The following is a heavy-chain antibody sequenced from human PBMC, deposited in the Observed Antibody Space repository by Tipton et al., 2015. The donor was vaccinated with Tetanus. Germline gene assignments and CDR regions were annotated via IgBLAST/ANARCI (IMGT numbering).Heavy chain of an antibody. Sequence: SLRLSCAASGFTLSGSAMHWVRQAYGKGLEWVGRIRSKASNYATAYAASVKGRFTISRDDSKNTAYLQMNSLKTEDTAVYYCTRVAAPQPFDYWGQGTLVTVSS. J-gene: IGHJ4*02. V-gene: IGHV3-73*01. CDR1: GFTLSGSA. CDR3: TRVAAPQPFDY. D-gene: IGHD6-6*01. CDR2: IRSKASNYAT.